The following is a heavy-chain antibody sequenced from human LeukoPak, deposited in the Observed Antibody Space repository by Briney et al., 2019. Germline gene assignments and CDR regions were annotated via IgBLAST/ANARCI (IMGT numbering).Heavy chain of an antibody. D-gene: IGHD2-2*01. V-gene: IGHV1-2*02. CDR3: ASFRRSYCSSTSCYEDGMDV. J-gene: IGHJ6*02. CDR1: GYTFTGYY. Sequence: ALVKVSCKASGYTFTGYYMHWVRQAPGQGLEWMGWINPNSGGTNYAQKFQGRVTMTRDTSISTAYMELSRLRSDDTAVYYCASFRRSYCSSTSCYEDGMDVWGQGTTVTVSS. CDR2: INPNSGGT.